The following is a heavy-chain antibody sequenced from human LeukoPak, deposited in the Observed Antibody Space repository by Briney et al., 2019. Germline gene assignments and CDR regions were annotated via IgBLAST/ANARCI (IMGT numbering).Heavy chain of an antibody. CDR2: IDPSDSYT. V-gene: IGHV5-10-1*01. CDR1: GYNLTSYW. CDR3: ARAGSTSCYKCWFDP. D-gene: IGHD2-2*02. J-gene: IGHJ5*02. Sequence: GESLKISGKGSGYNLTSYWISWVRQMPGKGLEWMGGIDPSDSYTNYSPSLQGHVTISADKSISTAYLQWSSLKASDTAMYYCARAGSTSCYKCWFDPWGQGTLVTVSS.